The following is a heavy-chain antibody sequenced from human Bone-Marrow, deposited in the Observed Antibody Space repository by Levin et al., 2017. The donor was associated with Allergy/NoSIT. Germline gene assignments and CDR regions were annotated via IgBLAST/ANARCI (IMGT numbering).Heavy chain of an antibody. CDR3: VAGIVAADH. V-gene: IGHV3-7*01. J-gene: IGHJ5*02. D-gene: IGHD6-13*01. Sequence: GGSLRLSCVGSGFTFSNYWMTWVRQAPGKGLEWVANIKKDGTDKHYVDSVRGRFTVSRDNAKNSFYLQMNGLRVEDTALYYCVAGIVAADHWGQGTLVSVSS. CDR2: IKKDGTDK. CDR1: GFTFSNYW.